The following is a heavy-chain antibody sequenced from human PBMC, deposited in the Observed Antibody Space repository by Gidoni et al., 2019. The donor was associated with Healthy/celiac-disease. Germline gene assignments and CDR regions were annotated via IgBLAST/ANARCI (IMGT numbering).Heavy chain of an antibody. Sequence: QVQLQQWGAGLLKPSETLSLTCAVYGGSFSGYYWSWIRQPPGKGLEWIGEINHSGSTNYNPSLKSRVTISVDTSKNQFSLKLSSVTAADTAVYYCARRGGIAVALWGQGTLVTVSS. CDR3: ARRGGIAVAL. J-gene: IGHJ4*02. CDR2: INHSGST. D-gene: IGHD6-19*01. CDR1: GGSFSGYY. V-gene: IGHV4-34*01.